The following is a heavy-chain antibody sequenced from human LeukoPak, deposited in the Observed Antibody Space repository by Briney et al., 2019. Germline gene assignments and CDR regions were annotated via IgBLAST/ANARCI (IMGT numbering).Heavy chain of an antibody. D-gene: IGHD1-7*01. CDR1: GFTFSDYY. V-gene: IGHV3-11*01. CDR3: AKLHGSRGNHAFDF. CDR2: ISSSGSTI. J-gene: IGHJ3*01. Sequence: GGSLRLSCAASGFTFSDYYMSWIRQAPGKGLEWVSYISSSGSTIYYADSVKGRFTISRDNAKNSLYLQMNSLRPEDTALYYCAKLHGSRGNHAFDFWGQGTRVTVSS.